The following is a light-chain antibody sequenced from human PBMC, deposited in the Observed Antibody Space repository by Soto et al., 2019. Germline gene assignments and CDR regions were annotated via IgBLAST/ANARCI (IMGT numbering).Light chain of an antibody. Sequence: EIVMTQSPAALSVSPGEGATLSCRASQGIGSTLAWYQQKPGQTPRLLIYDASTRAAGVPARFSGSGSGTDFTLTVNSLEPEDFAVYYCQQRSNWPPITFGQGTRLEIK. J-gene: IGKJ5*01. CDR3: QQRSNWPPIT. CDR2: DAS. V-gene: IGKV3-11*01. CDR1: QGIGST.